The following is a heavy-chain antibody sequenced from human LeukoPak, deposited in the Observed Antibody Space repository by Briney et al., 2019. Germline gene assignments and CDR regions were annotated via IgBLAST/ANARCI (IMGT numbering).Heavy chain of an antibody. CDR3: ARDAQKRQQSATRLDY. Sequence: GGFLRLSCAASGFTFSSYAMHWVRQAPGKGLEWVAVISYDGSNKYYADSVKGRFTISRDNSKNTLYLQMNSLRAEDTAVYYCARDAQKRQQSATRLDYWGQGTLVTVSS. V-gene: IGHV3-30-3*01. CDR2: ISYDGSNK. J-gene: IGHJ4*02. D-gene: IGHD6-13*01. CDR1: GFTFSSYA.